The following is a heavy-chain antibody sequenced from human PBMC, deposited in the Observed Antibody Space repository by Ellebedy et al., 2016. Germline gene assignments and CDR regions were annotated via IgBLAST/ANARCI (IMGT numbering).Heavy chain of an antibody. CDR1: GFTFRNFF. V-gene: IGHV3-23*01. D-gene: IGHD4-17*01. J-gene: IGHJ4*02. CDR3: YYGHYSGS. CDR2: ISGDGDST. Sequence: GGSLRLXCVASGFTFRNFFMSWVRQAPGGGLEWISTISGDGDSTFSADSVVGRFAISRDNSRNTLYLQMNSLRAEDTAVYYCYYGHYSGSWGQGTLVTVSS.